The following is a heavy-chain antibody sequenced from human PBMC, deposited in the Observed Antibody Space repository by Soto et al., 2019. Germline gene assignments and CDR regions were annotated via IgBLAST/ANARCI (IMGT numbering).Heavy chain of an antibody. CDR2: IYHSGST. CDR1: SGSISSSNW. V-gene: IGHV4-4*02. CDR3: ARSYYDYIWGSYRYGYYYYMDV. J-gene: IGHJ6*03. D-gene: IGHD3-16*02. Sequence: QVQLQESGPGLVKPSGTLSLTCAVSSGSISSSNWWSWVRQPPGKGLEWIGEIYHSGSTNYNPSLTSRGTISVAKSKNQFSLKLSSVTAADTAVYYCARSYYDYIWGSYRYGYYYYMDVWGKGTTVTVSS.